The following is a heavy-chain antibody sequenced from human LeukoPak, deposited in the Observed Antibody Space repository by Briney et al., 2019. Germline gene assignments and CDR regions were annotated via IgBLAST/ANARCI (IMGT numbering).Heavy chain of an antibody. Sequence: GGSLRLSCAASGFTFGSHPMNWDRQAPGKGLEWVAVIANDGRFTHYADSVKGRFTISRDNSKSTLEMQMNSLRAEDTALYYCVKEANGFDMWGLGTMVTVSS. CDR1: GFTFGSHP. CDR3: VKEANGFDM. D-gene: IGHD2-8*01. CDR2: IANDGRFT. V-gene: IGHV3-30*04. J-gene: IGHJ3*02.